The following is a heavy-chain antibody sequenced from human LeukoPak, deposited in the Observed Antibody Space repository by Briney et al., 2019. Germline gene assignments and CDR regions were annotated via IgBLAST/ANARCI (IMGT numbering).Heavy chain of an antibody. CDR3: VRESKRTRNTCYRAFDY. CDR2: TSHDGNNR. D-gene: IGHD2-2*01. V-gene: IGHV3-30-3*01. J-gene: IGHJ4*02. CDR1: GFTFTNYA. Sequence: GGSLRLSCSATGFTFTNYALHWVRQAPGKGLDWVAVTSHDGNNRVYSDSVQGRFTISRGDTENTLYLQMNSLRPDDTAIYYCVRESKRTRNTCYRAFDYWGQGTLATVSS.